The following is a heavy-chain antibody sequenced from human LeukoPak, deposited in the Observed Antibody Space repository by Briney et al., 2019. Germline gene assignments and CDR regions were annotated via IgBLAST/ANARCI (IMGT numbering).Heavy chain of an antibody. V-gene: IGHV3-23*01. J-gene: IGHJ4*02. Sequence: GGSLRLSCAASGFIFSRYGMSWVRQAPGKGLEWVSAISDSGGSTYYADSVKGRITISRDNSMNTLSLQMNSLRAEDTAVYYCAKANLVYSYGSDYWGQGTLVTVPS. CDR1: GFIFSRYG. CDR3: AKANLVYSYGSDY. D-gene: IGHD5-18*01. CDR2: ISDSGGST.